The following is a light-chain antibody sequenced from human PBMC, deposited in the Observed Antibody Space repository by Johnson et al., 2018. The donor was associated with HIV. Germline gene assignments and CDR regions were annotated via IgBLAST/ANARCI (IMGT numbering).Light chain of an antibody. Sequence: QSVLTQPPSVSAAPGQKVTISCSGSSSNIGNNYVSWYQQLPGTAPKLLIYENNKRPSGIPDRFSGSKSGTSATLGITGLQTGVADADYCGTWYSSLSPYVFGTGTKVTVL. V-gene: IGLV1-51*02. CDR2: ENN. CDR1: SSNIGNNY. J-gene: IGLJ1*01. CDR3: GTWYSSLSPYV.